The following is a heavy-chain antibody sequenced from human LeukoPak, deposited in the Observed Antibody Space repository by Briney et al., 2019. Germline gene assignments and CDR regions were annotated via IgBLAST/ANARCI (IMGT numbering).Heavy chain of an antibody. CDR3: ARDRPNNWFDP. J-gene: IGHJ5*02. V-gene: IGHV3-74*01. Sequence: GGSLRLSCAGSGFTFSRHWMHWVRQAPGKGLVWVSGIHADGSCTDYADFVKGRFTISRDNAKNMLYLDMNSLRADDTAVYYCARDRPNNWFDPWGQGTLVTVSS. CDR1: GFTFSRHW. CDR2: IHADGSCT.